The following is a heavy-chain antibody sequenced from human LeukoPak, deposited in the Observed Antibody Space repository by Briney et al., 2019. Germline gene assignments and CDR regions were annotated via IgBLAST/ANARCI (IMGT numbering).Heavy chain of an antibody. V-gene: IGHV3-23*01. J-gene: IGHJ4*02. CDR2: ISGSGGST. Sequence: PGGTLRLSCAASGFTFSSYGMSWVRQAPGKGLEWVSAISGSGGSTYYADSVKGRFTISRDNSKNTLYLQMNSLRAEDTAVYYCAKDRGGYSYGDAYYFDCWGEGGLATVS. CDR1: GFTFSSYG. D-gene: IGHD5-18*01. CDR3: AKDRGGYSYGDAYYFDC.